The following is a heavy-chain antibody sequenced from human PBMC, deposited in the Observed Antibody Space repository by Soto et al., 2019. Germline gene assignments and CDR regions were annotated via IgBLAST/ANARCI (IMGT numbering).Heavy chain of an antibody. V-gene: IGHV3-21*01. D-gene: IGHD2-2*01. CDR1: GFTFSSYS. Sequence: GGSLRLSCAASGFTFSSYSMNWVRQAPGKGLEWVSSISSSSSYIYYADSVKGRFTISRDNAKNSLYLQMNSLRAEDTAVYYCAREDCSSTSCYLAHIDYWGQGTLVTVSS. J-gene: IGHJ4*02. CDR2: ISSSSSYI. CDR3: AREDCSSTSCYLAHIDY.